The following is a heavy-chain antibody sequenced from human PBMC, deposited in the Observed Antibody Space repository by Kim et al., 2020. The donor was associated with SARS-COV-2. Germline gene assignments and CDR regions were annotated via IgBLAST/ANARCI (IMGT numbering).Heavy chain of an antibody. J-gene: IGHJ4*02. Sequence: GGSLRLSCAASGFTVSSNYMSWVRQAPGKGLEWVSVIYSGGSTYYADSVKGRFTISRDNSKNTLYLQMNSLRAEDTAVYYCARLRTPIAAAGTGGYYFDYWGQGTLVTVSS. CDR2: IYSGGST. V-gene: IGHV3-66*01. CDR3: ARLRTPIAAAGTGGYYFDY. CDR1: GFTVSSNY. D-gene: IGHD6-13*01.